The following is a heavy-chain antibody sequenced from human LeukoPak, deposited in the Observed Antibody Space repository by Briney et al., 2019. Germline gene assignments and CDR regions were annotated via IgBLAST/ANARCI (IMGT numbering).Heavy chain of an antibody. D-gene: IGHD3-22*01. CDR3: AKGPRITMIVVAPIHFDY. Sequence: GGSLRLSYAASGFTFSSYAMSWVRQAPGKGLEWVSAISGSGGSTYYADAVKGRFTISRDNSKNTLYLQMNSLRDEDTAVYYCAKGPRITMIVVAPIHFDYWGQGTLVTVSS. J-gene: IGHJ4*02. CDR1: GFTFSSYA. V-gene: IGHV3-23*01. CDR2: ISGSGGST.